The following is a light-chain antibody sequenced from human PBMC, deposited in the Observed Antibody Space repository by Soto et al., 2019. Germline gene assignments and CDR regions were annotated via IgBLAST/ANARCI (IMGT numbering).Light chain of an antibody. V-gene: IGKV3-15*01. Sequence: EIVMTQSPATLSVSPGERATLSCRASQSVSSNLAWYQQKPGQPPRLLIYGASTRATGIPAWFSGSGSGTEFTLTSSSLQSEYFAVYYCQQYNNWITFGQGTRLEIK. CDR1: QSVSSN. CDR2: GAS. CDR3: QQYNNWIT. J-gene: IGKJ5*01.